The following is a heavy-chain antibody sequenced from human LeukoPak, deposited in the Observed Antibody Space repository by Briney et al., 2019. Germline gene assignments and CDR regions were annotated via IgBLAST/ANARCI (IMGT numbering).Heavy chain of an antibody. D-gene: IGHD4-17*01. Sequence: SETLSLTCTVSGGSIGSRRYYWGWIRQPPGQGLEWIGSIYNSGIMYYDPSFKSRVTISVDTSKNQFSLNLISVTAADTAVYYCARHVGRAGDEPYFDYWGQGALVTVSS. CDR1: GGSIGSRRYY. J-gene: IGHJ4*02. CDR2: IYNSGIM. CDR3: ARHVGRAGDEPYFDY. V-gene: IGHV4-39*01.